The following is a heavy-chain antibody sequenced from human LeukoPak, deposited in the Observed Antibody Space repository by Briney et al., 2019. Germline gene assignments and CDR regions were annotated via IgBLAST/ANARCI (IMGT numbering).Heavy chain of an antibody. V-gene: IGHV3-7*03. CDR1: AFIFSGHW. Sequence: GGSLRLSCEGSAFIFSGHWMNWVRQTPGKGLEWVASIKEDGSERQYVDSVKGRFSISRDNTKGSLFLQLNSLRAEDTAVYYCARECGGSCQLALDYWGQGTLVTVSS. CDR2: IKEDGSER. D-gene: IGHD2-15*01. J-gene: IGHJ4*02. CDR3: ARECGGSCQLALDY.